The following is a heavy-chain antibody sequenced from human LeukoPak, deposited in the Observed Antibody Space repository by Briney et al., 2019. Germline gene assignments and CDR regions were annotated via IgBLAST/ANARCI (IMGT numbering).Heavy chain of an antibody. V-gene: IGHV3-21*03. D-gene: IGHD4-11*01. CDR2: ISSSSSYI. CDR1: GFTFSSYS. J-gene: IGHJ3*02. Sequence: GGSLRLSCAASGFTFSSYSMNWVRQAPGKGLEWVSSISSSSSYIYYADSVKGRFTISRDNAKNSLYLQMNSLKTEDTAVYYCTTQYAYAFDIWGQGTMVTVSS. CDR3: TTQYAYAFDI.